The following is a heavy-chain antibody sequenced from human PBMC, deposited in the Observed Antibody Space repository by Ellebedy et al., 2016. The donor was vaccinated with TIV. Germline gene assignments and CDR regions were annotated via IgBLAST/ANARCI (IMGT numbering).Heavy chain of an antibody. Sequence: SETLSLTCTISGDSVSSNSAAWNWIRQSPSRGLEWLGRTYYRSKWYNDYAVSVKSRITINPDTSKNQFSLQLNSVTPEDTAVYYCARDRYSSGWQWWFDPWGQGTLVTVSS. D-gene: IGHD6-19*01. J-gene: IGHJ5*02. V-gene: IGHV6-1*01. CDR1: GDSVSSNSAA. CDR2: TYYRSKWYN. CDR3: ARDRYSSGWQWWFDP.